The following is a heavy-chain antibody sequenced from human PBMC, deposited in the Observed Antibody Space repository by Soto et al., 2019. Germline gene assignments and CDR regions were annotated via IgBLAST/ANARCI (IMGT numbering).Heavy chain of an antibody. CDR3: ARGHSSTRSWFDP. Sequence: GGSLRLSCAASGFTFSSYSMNWVRQAPGKGLEWVSSISSSSSYIYYADSVKGRFTISRDNAKNSLYLQMNSLRAEDTAVYYCARGHSSTRSWFDPWGQGTLVTVYS. CDR2: ISSSSSYI. D-gene: IGHD6-13*01. V-gene: IGHV3-21*01. J-gene: IGHJ5*02. CDR1: GFTFSSYS.